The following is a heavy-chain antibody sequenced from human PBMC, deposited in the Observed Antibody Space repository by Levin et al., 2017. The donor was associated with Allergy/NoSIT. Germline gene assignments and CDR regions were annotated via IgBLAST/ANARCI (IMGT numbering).Heavy chain of an antibody. CDR1: GGIFSTYA. Sequence: GASVKVSCKASGGIFSTYAISWVRQAPGQGLEWMGGIIPIFGTAHYTQKFQGRVTITANESTSTAYMELSSLRSDDTALYYCARKYSTSWYDAFDMWGQGTMVTVSS. CDR3: ARKYSTSWYDAFDM. D-gene: IGHD6-13*01. V-gene: IGHV1-69*13. J-gene: IGHJ3*02. CDR2: IIPIFGTA.